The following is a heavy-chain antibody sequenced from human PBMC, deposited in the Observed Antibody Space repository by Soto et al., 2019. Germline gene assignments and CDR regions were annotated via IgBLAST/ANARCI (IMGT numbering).Heavy chain of an antibody. V-gene: IGHV6-1*01. CDR2: TYYRSKWYN. D-gene: IGHD3-16*02. CDR1: GDSVSSNSAA. Sequence: SQTLSLTCAISGDSVSSNSAAWNWIRQSPSRGLEWLGRTYYRSKWYNDYAVSVKSRITINPDTSKNQFSLQLNSVTPEDTAVYYCARGYTFGGVIAAYYFDYWGQGTLVTVSS. J-gene: IGHJ4*02. CDR3: ARGYTFGGVIAAYYFDY.